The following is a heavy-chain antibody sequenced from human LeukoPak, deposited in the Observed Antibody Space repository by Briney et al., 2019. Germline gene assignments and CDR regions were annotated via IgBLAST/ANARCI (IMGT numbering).Heavy chain of an antibody. CDR1: GFRFSGYW. CDR2: VQDDERSA. Sequence: GGSLRLSCDGSGFRFSGYWMHWVRQAPGKGLVWVSRVQDDERSASYGDSVKGRFTISKDNAKNILYLQMDGLRVEDTAVYYCVRGHVGTIFGVIPVNPLGYWGQGTLVTVSS. J-gene: IGHJ4*02. V-gene: IGHV3-74*01. CDR3: VRGHVGTIFGVIPVNPLGY. D-gene: IGHD3-3*01.